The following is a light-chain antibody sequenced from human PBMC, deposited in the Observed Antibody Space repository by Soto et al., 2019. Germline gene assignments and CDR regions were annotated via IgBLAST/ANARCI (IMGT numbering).Light chain of an antibody. CDR2: DES. CDR3: QHYDHLPPLS. CDR1: QDIKNY. V-gene: IGKV1-33*01. J-gene: IGKJ4*01. Sequence: DIRVTQSPSSLSASVGDRVTITCQASQDIKNYLNWYQQKPGKAPNLVIYDESNLKTGVPSRFSGSGSGTDFSFSISSLQPEDVGTYYCQHYDHLPPLSFGGGTKVELK.